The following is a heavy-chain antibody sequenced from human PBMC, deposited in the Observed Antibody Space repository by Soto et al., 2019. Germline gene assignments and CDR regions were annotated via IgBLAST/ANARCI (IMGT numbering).Heavy chain of an antibody. CDR2: INHSGST. CDR1: GGSFSGYY. J-gene: IGHJ6*03. D-gene: IGHD2-2*01. CDR3: ARARTIVVVPAAIFRAYYMDV. V-gene: IGHV4-34*01. Sequence: SETLSLTCAVYGGSFSGYYWSWIRQPPGKGLEWIGEINHSGSTNYNPSLKSRVTISVDTSKNQFSLKLSSVTAQDTAVYYCARARTIVVVPAAIFRAYYMDVWGKGTTVTVSS.